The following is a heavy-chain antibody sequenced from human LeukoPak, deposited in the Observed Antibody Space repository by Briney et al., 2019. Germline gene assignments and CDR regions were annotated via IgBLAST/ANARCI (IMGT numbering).Heavy chain of an antibody. V-gene: IGHV4-39*01. D-gene: IGHD2-15*01. J-gene: IGHJ6*03. CDR1: GVSISSSSYC. CDR3: ARHDWATRDYYYYYMDV. Sequence: SATLSLTCTVSGVSISSSSYCWGWIRQPPGKGLEWIGSIYYSGSTYYNPSLKSRVAISVDTSKNQFSLKLSSVTAADTAAYYCARHDWATRDYYYYYMDVWGKGTTVTVSS. CDR2: IYYSGST.